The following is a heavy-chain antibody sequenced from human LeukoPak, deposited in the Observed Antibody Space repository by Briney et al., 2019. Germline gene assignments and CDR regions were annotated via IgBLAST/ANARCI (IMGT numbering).Heavy chain of an antibody. J-gene: IGHJ6*02. Sequence: PGGSLRLSCAASGFSISNYGMHWVRQAPGKGLELVAIIWNDGSNEYYADSVKGRFTISRDNSKNTLYLQMNSLRVEDTAVYYCARDITMVRGIIGYYYGMDVWGQGTTVTVSS. V-gene: IGHV3-33*01. CDR2: IWNDGSNE. CDR3: ARDITMVRGIIGYYYGMDV. CDR1: GFSISNYG. D-gene: IGHD3-10*01.